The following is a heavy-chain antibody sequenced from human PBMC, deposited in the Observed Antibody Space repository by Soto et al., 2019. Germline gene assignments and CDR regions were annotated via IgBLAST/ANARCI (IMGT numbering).Heavy chain of an antibody. CDR1: GYTFTGYY. CDR2: INPNSGGT. V-gene: IGHV1-2*04. J-gene: IGHJ6*02. CDR3: ARDLITPLYYYYGMDV. Sequence: ASVKVSCKASGYTFTGYYMHWVRQAPGQGLEWMGWINPNSGGTNYAQKFQGWVTMARDTSISTAYMELSRLRSDDTAVYYCARDLITPLYYYYGMDVWGQGTTVTVSS. D-gene: IGHD2-15*01.